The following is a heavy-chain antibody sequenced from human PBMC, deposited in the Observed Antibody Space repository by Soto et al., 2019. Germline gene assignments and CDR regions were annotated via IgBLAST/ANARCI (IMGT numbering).Heavy chain of an antibody. J-gene: IGHJ4*02. CDR3: ARDGYCTNGVCYTDFDY. CDR1: GGSISSGDYY. D-gene: IGHD2-8*01. Sequence: SETLSLTCTVSGGSISSGDYYWSWIRQPPGKGLEWIGYIYYSGSTYYNPSLKSRVTISVDTSKNQFSLKLSSVTAADTAVYYCARDGYCTNGVCYTDFDYWGQGTLVTVSS. V-gene: IGHV4-30-4*01. CDR2: IYYSGST.